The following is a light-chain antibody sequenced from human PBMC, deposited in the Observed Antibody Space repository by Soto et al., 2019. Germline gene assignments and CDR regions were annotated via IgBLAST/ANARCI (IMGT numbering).Light chain of an antibody. CDR2: DAS. J-gene: IGKJ4*01. V-gene: IGKV1-33*01. CDR1: QNIQKN. Sequence: DIQMTQSPSSLSASVGDRVTIICQASQNIQKNLNWYQHKTGQAPTLLIYDASYLEAGVASLFSGSGSGTDFPFTISRLHPEDVATYYCQQFDDLLTFGGGTSVEIK. CDR3: QQFDDLLT.